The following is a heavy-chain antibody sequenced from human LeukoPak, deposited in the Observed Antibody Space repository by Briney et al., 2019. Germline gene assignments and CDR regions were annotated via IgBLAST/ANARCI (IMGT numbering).Heavy chain of an antibody. CDR1: GYTFTSYG. V-gene: IGHV1-18*01. D-gene: IGHD3-3*01. CDR3: ARDAIFGVVIIARGWFDP. Sequence: ASVKVSCKASGYTFTSYGISWVRQAPGQGLEWMGWISAYNGNTNYAQKLQGRVTMTTDTSTSTAYMELRSLRSDDTAVYYCARDAIFGVVIIARGWFDPWGQGTLVTVSS. J-gene: IGHJ5*02. CDR2: ISAYNGNT.